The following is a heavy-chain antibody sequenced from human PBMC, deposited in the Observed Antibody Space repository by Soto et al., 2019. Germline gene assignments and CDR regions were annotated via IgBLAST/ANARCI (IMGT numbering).Heavy chain of an antibody. Sequence: PSETLSLTCTVSGGSISGSYWSWIRQTPGKVLEWVGYIHYSGSTNYNPPLKNRVTMSVDSAKNQSSLQLSSVTAAETAVYFCRKSRRTDEEGYSFDYWGQGALVTVS. CDR1: GGSISGSY. J-gene: IGHJ4*02. CDR2: IHYSGST. D-gene: IGHD2-15*01. CDR3: RKSRRTDEEGYSFDY. V-gene: IGHV4-59*01.